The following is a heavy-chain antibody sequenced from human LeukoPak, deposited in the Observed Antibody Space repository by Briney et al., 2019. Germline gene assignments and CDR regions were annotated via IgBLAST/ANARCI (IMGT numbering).Heavy chain of an antibody. CDR1: GYTFTSYD. CDR3: ARVPREIASI. J-gene: IGHJ3*02. V-gene: IGHV1-8*01. Sequence: ASVKVSCKASGYTFTSYDINWVRQATGQGLEWMGYMNPASGNTGYAQKFQGRVTMTTDTFISTAYMELSSLRSEDTAVYYCARVPREIASIWGQGTMVTVSS. CDR2: MNPASGNT. D-gene: IGHD3-16*02.